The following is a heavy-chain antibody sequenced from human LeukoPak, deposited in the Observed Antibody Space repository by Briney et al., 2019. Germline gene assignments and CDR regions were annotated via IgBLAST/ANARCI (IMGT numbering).Heavy chain of an antibody. V-gene: IGHV2-5*01. J-gene: IGHJ1*01. CDR2: FYYNNNK. CDR1: GFSLITNEVG. Sequence: SGPTLVNPTQTLTLTCTFSGFSLITNEVGVGWIRQPPGKALEWLALFYYNNNKFYSPSLENRVTVSKDTSKNQVVLTLTNMDPMDTATYYCAHQEYDNGWHLFQHWGQGTLVTVSS. CDR3: AHQEYDNGWHLFQH. D-gene: IGHD6-19*01.